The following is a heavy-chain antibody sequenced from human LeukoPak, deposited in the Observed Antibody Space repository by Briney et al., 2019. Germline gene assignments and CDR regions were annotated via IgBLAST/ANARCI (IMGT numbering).Heavy chain of an antibody. CDR2: IYTSGST. V-gene: IGHV4-61*02. J-gene: IGHJ6*03. CDR1: GGSISSGTYY. Sequence: SETLSLTCTVSGGSISSGTYYWNWIRQPAGKGLEWIGRIYTSGSTNYNPSLKSRVTMLIDTSKNQFSLKLNSVTAADTAVYYCARDSGVAYDFWSGFTPDYYYYYMDVWGKGTTVTVSS. CDR3: ARDSGVAYDFWSGFTPDYYYYYMDV. D-gene: IGHD3-3*01.